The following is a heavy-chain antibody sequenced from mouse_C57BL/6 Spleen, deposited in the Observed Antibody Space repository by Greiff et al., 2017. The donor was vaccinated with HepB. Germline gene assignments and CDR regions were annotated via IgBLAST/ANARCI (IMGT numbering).Heavy chain of an antibody. J-gene: IGHJ3*01. CDR3: AREGGIWYPFAY. D-gene: IGHD2-1*01. Sequence: VQLQQSGAELVRPGSSVKLSCKASGYTFTSYWMDWVKQRPGQGLEWIGNIYPSDSETHYNQKFKDKATLTVDKSSSTAYMQLSSLTSEDSAVYYCAREGGIWYPFAYWGQGTLVTVSA. V-gene: IGHV1-61*01. CDR1: GYTFTSYW. CDR2: IYPSDSET.